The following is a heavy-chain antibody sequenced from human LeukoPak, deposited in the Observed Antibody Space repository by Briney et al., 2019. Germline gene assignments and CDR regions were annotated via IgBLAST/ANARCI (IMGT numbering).Heavy chain of an antibody. CDR1: GLTFSSYN. Sequence: GGSLRLSCAASGLTFSSYNMNWVRQAPGKGLEWTSYISSSSSTIKYADSVKGRCTISRDNAKNSLYLQMNSLRGEDTAVYYCASLAITFGGAIDYWGQGTLVTVSS. CDR2: ISSSSSTI. V-gene: IGHV3-48*04. CDR3: ASLAITFGGAIDY. J-gene: IGHJ4*02. D-gene: IGHD3-16*01.